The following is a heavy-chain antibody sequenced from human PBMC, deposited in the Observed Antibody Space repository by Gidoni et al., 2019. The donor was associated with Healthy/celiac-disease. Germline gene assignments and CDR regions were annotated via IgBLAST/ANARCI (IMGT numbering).Heavy chain of an antibody. D-gene: IGHD2-2*01. J-gene: IGHJ6*03. CDR3: ARESERVPAASDYYDYYMDV. CDR1: GRSISSGISY. V-gene: IGHV4-61*02. CDR2: IDTSGST. Sequence: QVPLQESGPGLVKPSQTLSLTCTVSGRSISSGISYWRCIRQPAGRGLEWIGVIDTSGSTNYNPSSKRRVTISVDTTKNQFSLKLSFVTAADTAVYDGARESERVPAASDYYDYYMDVWGKGTTVTVSS.